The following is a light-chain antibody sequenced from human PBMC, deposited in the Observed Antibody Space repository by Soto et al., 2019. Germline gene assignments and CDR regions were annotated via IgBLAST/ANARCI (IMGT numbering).Light chain of an antibody. CDR1: QGISNF. J-gene: IGKJ5*01. CDR3: QEYSSVIT. V-gene: IGKV1-27*01. Sequence: DIQMTQSPSSLSASVGDRVTITCRASQGISNFLAWYQQKPGKVPKLLISAASTLQSGVPSRFSGSGSGTDFTLTITSLQPEDVATYYCQEYSSVITFGQGTRLE. CDR2: AAS.